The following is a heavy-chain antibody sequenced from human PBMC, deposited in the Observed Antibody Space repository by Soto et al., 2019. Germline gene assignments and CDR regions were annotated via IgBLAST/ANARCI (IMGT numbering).Heavy chain of an antibody. J-gene: IGHJ3*02. D-gene: IGHD3-10*01. Sequence: ASVKVSCKASGYTFINYYMHWVRQAPGQGLEWMGWINPNSGGTNYAQKFQGWVTMTRDTSISTAYMELSRLRSDDTAVYYCARGAVKWFGELLDAFDIRGQGTMVTVSS. CDR1: GYTFINYY. CDR2: INPNSGGT. V-gene: IGHV1-2*04. CDR3: ARGAVKWFGELLDAFDI.